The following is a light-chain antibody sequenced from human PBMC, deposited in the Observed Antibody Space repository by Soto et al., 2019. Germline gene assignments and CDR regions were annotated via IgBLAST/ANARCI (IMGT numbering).Light chain of an antibody. CDR3: QHYDYLPL. V-gene: IGKV1-12*01. CDR1: QGISSW. CDR2: DAS. J-gene: IGKJ3*01. Sequence: DIQLTQSPSSVSASVGDRVTITCRASQGISSWLAWYQQKPGNAPKLVIYDASSLQSGVPSRFSGSGSGTDFTFTISSLQPEDVATYYCQHYDYLPLFGPGTKVDI.